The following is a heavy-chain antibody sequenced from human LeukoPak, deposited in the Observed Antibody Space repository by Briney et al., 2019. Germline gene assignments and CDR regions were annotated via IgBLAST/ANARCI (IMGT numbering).Heavy chain of an antibody. CDR3: ATPYGDYVLGWYFDL. V-gene: IGHV1-24*01. J-gene: IGHJ2*01. CDR2: FDPEDGET. CDR1: GYTLTELS. Sequence: ASVNVSCKVSGYTLTELSMHWVRQAPGKGLEWMGGFDPEDGETIYAQKFQGRVTMTEDTSTDTAYMELSSLRSEDTAVYYCATPYGDYVLGWYFDLWGRGTLVTVSS. D-gene: IGHD4-17*01.